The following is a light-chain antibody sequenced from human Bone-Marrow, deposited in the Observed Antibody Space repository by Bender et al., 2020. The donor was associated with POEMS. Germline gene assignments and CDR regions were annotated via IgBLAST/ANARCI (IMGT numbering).Light chain of an antibody. V-gene: IGLV2-23*02. CDR1: SSDVGAYRS. Sequence: QSALTQPPSASGSPGQSVTFSCTGTSSDVGAYRSVSWYQHHPGKAPKLIIFEINKRPSGVSNRFSGSKSGNTASLTISGLQAEDEADYYCSSYARSKTLLFGAGTRLTVL. CDR3: SSYARSKTLL. J-gene: IGLJ2*01. CDR2: EIN.